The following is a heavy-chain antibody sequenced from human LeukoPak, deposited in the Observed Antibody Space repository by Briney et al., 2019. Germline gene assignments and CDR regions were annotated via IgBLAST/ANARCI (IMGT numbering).Heavy chain of an antibody. CDR1: GYTFTSYG. D-gene: IGHD5-18*01. J-gene: IGHJ4*02. Sequence: ASVKVSCKASGYTFTSYGISWVRQAPGQGLEWMGIINPSGGSTSYAQKFQGRVTMTRDTSTSTVYMELSSLRSEDTAVYYCARVGYSYGGSYYFDYWGQGTLVTVSS. CDR2: INPSGGST. V-gene: IGHV1-46*01. CDR3: ARVGYSYGGSYYFDY.